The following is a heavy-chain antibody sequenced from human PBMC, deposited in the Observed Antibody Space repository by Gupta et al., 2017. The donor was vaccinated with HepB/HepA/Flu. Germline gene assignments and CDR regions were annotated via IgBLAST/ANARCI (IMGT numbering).Heavy chain of an antibody. V-gene: IGHV6-1*01. D-gene: IGHD2-8*01. Sequence: QVQLQQSGPGLVKPSQTLSLTCVISGDSVSGNTIAWNWIRQSPSRGLEWLGRTYYMSKWYNDYAMSVRGRITVNPDTAKNQFSLHLNSVTPEDSAVYYCARGQWSAFDIWGQGTTVTVSP. CDR3: ARGQWSAFDI. J-gene: IGHJ3*02. CDR1: GDSVSGNTIA. CDR2: TYYMSKWYN.